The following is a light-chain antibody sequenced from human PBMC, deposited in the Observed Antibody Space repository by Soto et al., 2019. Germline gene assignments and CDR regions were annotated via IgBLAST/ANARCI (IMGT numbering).Light chain of an antibody. CDR2: AAS. Sequence: DIQMTQSPSSLSASVGDSVTSTCRASQDIRRDLGWYQQRPGKAPKRLIYAASRLQSGVTSRFSGSVSVTEFTLTISSLQPEDFATYYCLQQNSYPWTFGQGTKVEIK. V-gene: IGKV1-17*01. CDR1: QDIRRD. J-gene: IGKJ1*01. CDR3: LQQNSYPWT.